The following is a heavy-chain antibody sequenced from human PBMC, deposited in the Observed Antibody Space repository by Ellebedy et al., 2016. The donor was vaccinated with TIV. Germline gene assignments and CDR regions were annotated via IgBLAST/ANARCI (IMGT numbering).Heavy chain of an antibody. J-gene: IGHJ4*02. V-gene: IGHV4-34*01. D-gene: IGHD3-10*01. CDR3: ARRSSTYYYGSGSYLDY. CDR2: IYYSGST. Sequence: SETLSLTCTVYGGSFSGYYWSWIRQPPGKGLEWIGSIYYSGSTDYNPSLKSRVTISVDMSKNQFSLKLSSVTAADTAVYYCARRSSTYYYGSGSYLDYWGQGFLVTVSS. CDR1: GGSFSGYY.